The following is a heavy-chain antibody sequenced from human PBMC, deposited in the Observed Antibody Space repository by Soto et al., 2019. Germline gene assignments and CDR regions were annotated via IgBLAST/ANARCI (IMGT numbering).Heavy chain of an antibody. CDR1: GGSISSYY. J-gene: IGHJ4*02. Sequence: SETLSLTCTVSGGSISSYYWSWSRQPPGKGLEWIGYIYYSGSTNYNRALKSRVTISVHTSKNQFSLKLSSVTAADTAVYYCARAQDTVVYDYWGQGTLVTVSS. CDR2: IYYSGST. D-gene: IGHD2-15*01. V-gene: IGHV4-59*01. CDR3: ARAQDTVVYDY.